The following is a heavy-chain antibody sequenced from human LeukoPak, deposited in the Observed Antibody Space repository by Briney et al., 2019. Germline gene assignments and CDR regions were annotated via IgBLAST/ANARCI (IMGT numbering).Heavy chain of an antibody. CDR3: AREAYSYGYIDY. J-gene: IGHJ4*02. CDR2: ISYDGSNK. V-gene: IGHV3-30*04. CDR1: GFTFSSYA. D-gene: IGHD5-18*01. Sequence: GRSLRLSCAASGFTFSSYAMHWVRQAPGKGLEWVAVISYDGSNKYYADSVKGRFTISRDNSKNTLYLQMNSLRAEDTAVHYCAREAYSYGYIDYWGQGTLVTVSS.